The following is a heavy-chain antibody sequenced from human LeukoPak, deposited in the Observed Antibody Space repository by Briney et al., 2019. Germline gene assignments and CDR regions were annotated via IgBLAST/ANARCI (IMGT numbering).Heavy chain of an antibody. V-gene: IGHV1-2*02. CDR3: AREGIAAAALRGSGLDY. CDR2: VNPNSGGT. J-gene: IGHJ4*02. CDR1: GYTFTGYY. D-gene: IGHD6-13*01. Sequence: ASVKVSCKASGYTFTGYYMHWVRQAPGQGLEWMGWVNPNSGGTNYAQKFQGRVTMTRDMSTSTVYMELSSLRSEDTAVYYCAREGIAAAALRGSGLDYWGQGTLVTVSS.